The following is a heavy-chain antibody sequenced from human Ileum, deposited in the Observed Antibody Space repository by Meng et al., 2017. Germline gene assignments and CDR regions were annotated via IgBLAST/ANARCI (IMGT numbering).Heavy chain of an antibody. V-gene: IGHV4-4*07. J-gene: IGHJ4*02. Sequence: SETLSPTCPVSGDSIVGYYWSWVRPPVGKGLEWLGRIYNSRNINVNPSLKSRLTMSVDTSKNQFSLQLTSVTAADTAVYYSARDVLPRGNRGRDEYWGRGTLVTVSS. CDR3: ARDVLPRGNRGRDEY. CDR1: GDSIVGYY. D-gene: IGHD2/OR15-2a*01. CDR2: IYNSRNI.